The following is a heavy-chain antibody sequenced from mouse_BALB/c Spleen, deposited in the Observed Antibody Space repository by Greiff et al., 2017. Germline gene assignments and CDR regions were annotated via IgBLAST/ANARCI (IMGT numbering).Heavy chain of an antibody. CDR2: ISSGGSYT. Sequence: EVQGVESGGDLVKPGGSLKLSCAASGFTFSSYGMSWVRQTPDKRLEWVATISSGGSYTYYPDSVKGRFTISRDNAKNTLYLQMSSLKSEDTAMYYCARDRDGSSYFDYWGQGTTLTVSS. J-gene: IGHJ2*01. CDR3: ARDRDGSSYFDY. V-gene: IGHV5-6*01. D-gene: IGHD1-1*01. CDR1: GFTFSSYG.